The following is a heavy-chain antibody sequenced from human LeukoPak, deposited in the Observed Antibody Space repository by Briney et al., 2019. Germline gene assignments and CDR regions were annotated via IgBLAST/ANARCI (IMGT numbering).Heavy chain of an antibody. CDR2: ISSSSSYI. CDR3: ARWRSSPQYYFDY. J-gene: IGHJ4*02. D-gene: IGHD6-13*01. CDR1: GFTFSSYS. V-gene: IGHV3-21*01. Sequence: GGSLRLSCAASGFTFSSYSMNWVRQAPGKGLEWVSSISSSSSYINYADSVKGRFTIYRDNAKNSLYLQMNSLRAEDTAVYYCARWRSSPQYYFDYWGQGTLVTVSS.